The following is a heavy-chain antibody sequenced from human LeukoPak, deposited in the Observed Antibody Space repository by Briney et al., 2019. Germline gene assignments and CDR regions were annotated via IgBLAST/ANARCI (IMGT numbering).Heavy chain of an antibody. CDR2: ISAYNGNT. CDR3: ARGSPTKYYYDSSGLDY. J-gene: IGHJ4*02. CDR1: GYTFTSYG. D-gene: IGHD3-22*01. Sequence: ASVKVSFTASGYTFTSYGISWVRQAPGQGLEWMGWISAYNGNTNYAQKLQGRVTMTTDTSTSTAYMKLRSLRSDDTAVYYCARGSPTKYYYDSSGLDYWGQGTLVTVSS. V-gene: IGHV1-18*01.